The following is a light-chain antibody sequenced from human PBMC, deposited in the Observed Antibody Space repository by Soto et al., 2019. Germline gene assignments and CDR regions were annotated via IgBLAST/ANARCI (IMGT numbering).Light chain of an antibody. V-gene: IGKV1-39*01. CDR1: QSISSY. Sequence: DIQMTQSPSSLSASVGDRVTITCRASQSISSYLNWYQQKPGKAPKLPIYAASSLQSGVPSRFSGSRSGTDFTLTISSLQPEDFATYYCQQSYSTPQTSGQGTKLEIK. CDR2: AAS. J-gene: IGKJ2*01. CDR3: QQSYSTPQT.